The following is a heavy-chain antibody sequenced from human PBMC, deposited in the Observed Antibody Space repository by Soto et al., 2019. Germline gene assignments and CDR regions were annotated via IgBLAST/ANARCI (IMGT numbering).Heavy chain of an antibody. Sequence: VQLQQWCAGLLKPSETLSRTCAVYGGSFGGYQWRWIRQPPGEGLEWIGEINQSGSTNYNPSLKSRVAISLDTSETQFSLRLNSLTAADTAVYYCVRAVPWRKSFDIWGLGTTVTVSS. CDR3: VRAVPWRKSFDI. D-gene: IGHD1-1*01. CDR2: INQSGST. J-gene: IGHJ3*02. V-gene: IGHV4-34*01. CDR1: GGSFGGYQ.